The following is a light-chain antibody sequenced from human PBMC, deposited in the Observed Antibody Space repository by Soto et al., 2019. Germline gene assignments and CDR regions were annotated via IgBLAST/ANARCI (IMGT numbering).Light chain of an antibody. CDR3: QQFQSSLRT. CDR2: GPS. V-gene: IGKV3-20*01. J-gene: IGKJ1*01. CDR1: ESLSPHS. Sequence: IVLTQSPGTLSLSPGETATLSCRASESLSPHSIAWYQQKPGQAPRLLIYGPSGRTTGIPDSSSGSGSGTDFTLTISGLEPEDFAMYYCQQFQSSLRTFGQGTKVEV.